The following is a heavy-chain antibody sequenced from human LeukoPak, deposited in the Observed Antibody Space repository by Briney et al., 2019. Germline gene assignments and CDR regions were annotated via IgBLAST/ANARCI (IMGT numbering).Heavy chain of an antibody. CDR2: IYSGGST. CDR1: GFTVSSNY. D-gene: IGHD3-22*01. CDR3: ARDGRYYDSSGFDY. V-gene: IGHV3-66*02. J-gene: IGHJ4*02. Sequence: PGGSLRLSCAASGFTVSSNYMSWARQAPGKGLEWVSVIYSGGSTYYADSVKGRFTISRDNSKNTLYLQMNSLRAEDTAVYYCARDGRYYDSSGFDYWGQGTLVTVSS.